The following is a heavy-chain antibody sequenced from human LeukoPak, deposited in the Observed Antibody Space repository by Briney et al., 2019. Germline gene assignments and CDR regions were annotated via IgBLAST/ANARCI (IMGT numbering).Heavy chain of an antibody. Sequence: SVTVSCTASGGTFSSYAISWVRQAPGQGLEWMGGIIPIFGTANYAQKFQGRVTITADESTSTAYMELSSLRSEDTAVYYCARDRGASTVVPDAFDIWGQGTMVTVSS. J-gene: IGHJ3*02. CDR3: ARDRGASTVVPDAFDI. D-gene: IGHD4-23*01. CDR2: IIPIFGTA. V-gene: IGHV1-69*13. CDR1: GGTFSSYA.